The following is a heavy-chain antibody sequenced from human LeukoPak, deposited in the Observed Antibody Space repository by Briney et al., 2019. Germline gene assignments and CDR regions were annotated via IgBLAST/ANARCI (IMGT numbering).Heavy chain of an antibody. J-gene: IGHJ6*02. CDR1: GYTFTSYD. D-gene: IGHD3-10*01. CDR3: ARSRGPIWFGELLSNYYYYGMDV. CDR2: MKPNSGNT. Sequence: GASVKVSCEASGYTFTSYDINWVRQATGQGLEWMGWMKPNSGNTGYTQKFQGRVTMTTDPGTSTAYMELRSLRSDDTAVYYCARSRGPIWFGELLSNYYYYGMDVWGQGTTVTVSS. V-gene: IGHV1-8*01.